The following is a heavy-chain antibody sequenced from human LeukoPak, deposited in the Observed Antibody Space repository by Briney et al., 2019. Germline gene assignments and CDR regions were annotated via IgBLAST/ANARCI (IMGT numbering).Heavy chain of an antibody. V-gene: IGHV4-59*12. CDR3: ACQVGSDWYYYYMDV. CDR2: IYYSGST. Sequence: SETLSLTCTVSGGSISSYFWSWIRQPPGKGLQWIGYIYYSGSTIYNPSLKSRVTISVDTSKNQFSLKLSSVTAADTAVYYCACQVGSDWYYYYMDVWGKGTTVTVSS. D-gene: IGHD2-21*02. CDR1: GGSISSYF. J-gene: IGHJ6*03.